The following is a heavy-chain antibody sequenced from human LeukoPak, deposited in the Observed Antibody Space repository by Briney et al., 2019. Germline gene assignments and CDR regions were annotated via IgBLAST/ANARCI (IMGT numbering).Heavy chain of an antibody. D-gene: IGHD2-2*01. Sequence: GRSLRLSCAASGFTFSSYAMHWVRQAPGKGLEWVAVISYDGSNKYYADSVKGRFTMSRDNSKNTLYLKMNSLRAEDTAVYYCAREPDCSSTSCYGTYYYYGMDVWGQGTTVTVSS. V-gene: IGHV3-30-3*01. CDR1: GFTFSSYA. CDR3: AREPDCSSTSCYGTYYYYGMDV. CDR2: ISYDGSNK. J-gene: IGHJ6*02.